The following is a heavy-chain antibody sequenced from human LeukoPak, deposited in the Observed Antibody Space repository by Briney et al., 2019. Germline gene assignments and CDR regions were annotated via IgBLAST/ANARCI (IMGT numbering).Heavy chain of an antibody. CDR3: ARDLFSYGAHDAFDI. D-gene: IGHD5-18*01. CDR1: GYTFTSYA. CDR2: INTNTGNP. J-gene: IGHJ3*02. Sequence: ASVKVSCKASGYTFTSYAMNWVRQAPGQGLEWMGWINTNTGNPTYAQGFTGRFVFSLDTSVSTAYLQISSLKAEDTAVYYCARDLFSYGAHDAFDIWGQGTMVTASS. V-gene: IGHV7-4-1*02.